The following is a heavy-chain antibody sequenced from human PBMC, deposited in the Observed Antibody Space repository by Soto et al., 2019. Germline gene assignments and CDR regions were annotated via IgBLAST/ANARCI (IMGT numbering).Heavy chain of an antibody. D-gene: IGHD4-17*01. CDR2: IGASGRET. CDR1: GFTFTNYA. J-gene: IGHJ4*02. Sequence: EVQLLESGGGLVQPGGSLRHSCAVSGFTFTNYAMSWVRQAPGKGLEWVSVIGASGRETYYADSVKGRFTISRDISRDTLYLQMNNLRAEDAALYDCAKGHSGYGDFGYFDYWGQGTLITVSS. V-gene: IGHV3-23*01. CDR3: AKGHSGYGDFGYFDY.